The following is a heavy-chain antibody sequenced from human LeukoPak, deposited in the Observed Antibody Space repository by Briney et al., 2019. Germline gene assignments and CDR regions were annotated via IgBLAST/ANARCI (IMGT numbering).Heavy chain of an antibody. V-gene: IGHV3-30*04. CDR1: GFTFSSYA. Sequence: GGSLRLSCAASGFTFSSYAMHWVRQAPGKGLEWVAVISYDGSNKYYADSVKGRFTISRDNSKNTLYLQMNSLRAEDTAVYYWARDPTIQLWFDYWGQGTLVTVSS. CDR3: ARDPTIQLWFDY. D-gene: IGHD5-18*01. J-gene: IGHJ5*01. CDR2: ISYDGSNK.